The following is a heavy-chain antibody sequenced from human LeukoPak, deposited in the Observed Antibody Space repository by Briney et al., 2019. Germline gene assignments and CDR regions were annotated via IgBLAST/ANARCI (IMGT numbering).Heavy chain of an antibody. D-gene: IGHD3-16*01. CDR3: ARAVDVADY. CDR2: VKEDESAK. Sequence: GGSLRLSCVASGFIFTDHWMSWVRQAPGKGLEWVANVKEDESAKFYADSVRGRFTISRDNTKNSLYLQMNNLRVEDTAVYYCARAVDVADYWGRGTLVTVSS. CDR1: GFIFTDHW. J-gene: IGHJ4*02. V-gene: IGHV3-7*01.